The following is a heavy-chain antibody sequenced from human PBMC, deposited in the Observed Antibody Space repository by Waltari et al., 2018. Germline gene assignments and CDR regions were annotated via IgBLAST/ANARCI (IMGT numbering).Heavy chain of an antibody. CDR3: ARTHIGGNLPFHN. Sequence: EVHLVQSGTEVRKPGELLTTPCPASGYSFTTYWITWVRQMPGKGLGWMGRIDPGDSYADYSPSFQSHVTISVDKSISTAYLQWSGLKASDSALYYCARTHIGGNLPFHNWGQGTLVTVSS. CDR1: GYSFTTYW. D-gene: IGHD2-15*01. J-gene: IGHJ4*02. V-gene: IGHV5-10-1*03. CDR2: IDPGDSYA.